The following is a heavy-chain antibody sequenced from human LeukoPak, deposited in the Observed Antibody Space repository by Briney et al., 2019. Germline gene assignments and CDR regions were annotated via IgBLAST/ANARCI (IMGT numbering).Heavy chain of an antibody. V-gene: IGHV4-34*01. Sequence: SETLSLTCAVYGGSFSGYYWSWIRQPPGKGLEWIGEINHSGSTNYNPSLKSRVTISVDTSKNQFSLKLSSVTAADTAVYYCARRALGYCSGGSFCRFDYWGQGTLVTVSS. CDR2: INHSGST. CDR3: ARRALGYCSGGSFCRFDY. CDR1: GGSFSGYY. D-gene: IGHD2-15*01. J-gene: IGHJ4*02.